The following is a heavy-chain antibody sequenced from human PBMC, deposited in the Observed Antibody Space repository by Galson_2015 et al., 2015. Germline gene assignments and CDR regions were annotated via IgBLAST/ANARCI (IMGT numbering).Heavy chain of an antibody. D-gene: IGHD3-10*01. CDR2: ISSSSSYI. J-gene: IGHJ6*02. CDR1: GFTFSSYR. V-gene: IGHV3-21*01. Sequence: SLRLSCAASGFTFSSYRMNWVRQAPGKGLEWVSSISSSSSYIYYADSVKGRFTISRDNAKNSLYLPMNSLRAEDTAVYYCARERRSTMVRGVIGYGMDVWGQGTTVTVSS. CDR3: ARERRSTMVRGVIGYGMDV.